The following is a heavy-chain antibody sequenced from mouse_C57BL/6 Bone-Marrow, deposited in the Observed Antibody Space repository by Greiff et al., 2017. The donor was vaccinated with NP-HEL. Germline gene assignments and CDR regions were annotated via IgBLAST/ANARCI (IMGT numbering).Heavy chain of an antibody. CDR1: GYAFTNYL. D-gene: IGHD1-1*01. Sequence: VQLQQSGAELVRPGTSVKVSCKASGYAFTNYLLEWVKQRPGPGLEWIGVINPGSGGTNYNEKFKGKATLTADKSSSTAYMQLSSLTSEDSAVYFCARSAVVADYWGQGTTLTVSS. J-gene: IGHJ2*01. CDR3: ARSAVVADY. CDR2: INPGSGGT. V-gene: IGHV1-54*01.